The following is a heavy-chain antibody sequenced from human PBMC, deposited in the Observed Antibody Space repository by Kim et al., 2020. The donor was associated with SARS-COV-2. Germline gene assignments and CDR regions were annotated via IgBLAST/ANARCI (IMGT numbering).Heavy chain of an antibody. V-gene: IGHV1-3*01. CDR3: AREGGRYSGYGFYYYYGMDV. CDR1: GYTFTSYA. CDR2: INAGNGNT. J-gene: IGHJ6*02. Sequence: ASVKVSCKASGYTFTSYAMHWVRQAPGQRLEWMGWINAGNGNTKYSQKFQGRVTITRDTSASTAYMELSSLRSEDTAVYYCAREGGRYSGYGFYYYYGMDVWGQGTTVTVSS. D-gene: IGHD5-12*01.